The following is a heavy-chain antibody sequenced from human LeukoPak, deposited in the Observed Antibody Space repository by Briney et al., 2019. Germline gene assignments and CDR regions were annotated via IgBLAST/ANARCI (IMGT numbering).Heavy chain of an antibody. D-gene: IGHD3-22*01. V-gene: IGHV3-21*01. CDR3: ARGSTNYYDSSGYYPA. CDR2: ISISSNYI. Sequence: GGSLRLSCAASGFTFSRYSMNWVRQAPGKGLEWVSSISISSNYIYYADSVKGRFTISRDNAKNSLYLQVNSLRAEDTAVYYCARGSTNYYDSSGYYPAWGQGTLVTVSS. J-gene: IGHJ4*02. CDR1: GFTFSRYS.